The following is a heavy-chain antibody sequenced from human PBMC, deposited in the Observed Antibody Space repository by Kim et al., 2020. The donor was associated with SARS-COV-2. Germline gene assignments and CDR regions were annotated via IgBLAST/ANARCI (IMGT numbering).Heavy chain of an antibody. J-gene: IGHJ4*01. CDR2: ISPSGGTT. CDR3: AKGLYNYDSSGYKTFD. CDR1: GFTFSNYA. D-gene: IGHD3-22*01. Sequence: GGSLRLSCAASGFTFSNYAMTWVRQAPGKGLEWVSTISPSGGTTYYTDSVEGRFTISRDRPKNTLSLQMNSLRAADTAVYYCAKGLYNYDSSGYKTFD. V-gene: IGHV3-23*01.